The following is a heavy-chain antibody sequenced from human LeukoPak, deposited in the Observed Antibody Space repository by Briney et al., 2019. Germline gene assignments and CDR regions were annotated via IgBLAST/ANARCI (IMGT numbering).Heavy chain of an antibody. Sequence: GGSLRLSCAASGFTFSRHSMNWVRQAPGKGLEWVASINQDETRKYYVDSVEGRFTISRDNAKNSVYLQLNSLRAEDTALYYSARDKDWASDYWGQGTLVTVSS. V-gene: IGHV3-7*04. CDR3: ARDKDWASDY. CDR1: GFTFSRHS. CDR2: INQDETRK. J-gene: IGHJ4*02. D-gene: IGHD3/OR15-3a*01.